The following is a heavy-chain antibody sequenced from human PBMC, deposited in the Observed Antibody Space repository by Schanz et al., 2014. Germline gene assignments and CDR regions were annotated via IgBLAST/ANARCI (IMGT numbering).Heavy chain of an antibody. CDR3: ALSEKPYGPFAS. CDR1: GGSISSGGYS. J-gene: IGHJ4*02. CDR2: IYYSGNT. D-gene: IGHD3-10*01. V-gene: IGHV4-30-2*06. Sequence: LQLQESGSGLMKPSQTLSLTCAVSGGSISSGGYSWNWIRQSPGKGLEWIGYIYYSGNTYYNPSLKSRLTISVARSKNQFSLRLDSVTAADTAVYYCALSEKPYGPFASWGQGALVTVSS.